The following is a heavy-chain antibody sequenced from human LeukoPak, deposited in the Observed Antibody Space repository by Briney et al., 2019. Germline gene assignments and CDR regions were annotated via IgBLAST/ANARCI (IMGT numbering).Heavy chain of an antibody. CDR1: GYTLTELS. Sequence: ASVKVSCKVSGYTLTELSMHWVRQAPGKGLEWMGGFDPEDGETIYAQKFQGRVTMTRDMSTNTFYMELSSLRFDDTAVYYCARDVSYSGSRDAWWFDPWGQGTLVTVSS. D-gene: IGHD6-13*01. J-gene: IGHJ5*02. CDR3: ARDVSYSGSRDAWWFDP. CDR2: FDPEDGET. V-gene: IGHV1-24*01.